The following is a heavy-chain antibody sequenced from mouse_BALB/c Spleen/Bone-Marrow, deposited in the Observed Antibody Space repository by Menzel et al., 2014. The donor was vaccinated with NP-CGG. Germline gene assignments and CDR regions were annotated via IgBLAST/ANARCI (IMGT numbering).Heavy chain of an antibody. V-gene: IGHV1S33*01. D-gene: IGHD6-5*01. Sequence: LQQPGPELVKPGALVKISCKSSGYTFTSYDINWVKQRPGQGLEWIGWIYPGDGSTKNNEKFKGKATPTADKSSSTAYMQLSRQTFERSAVHYSGRWGTLLAMKLWGQGTPVPISS. CDR3: GRWGTLLAMKL. CDR2: IYPGDGST. J-gene: IGHJ4*01. CDR1: GYTFTSYD.